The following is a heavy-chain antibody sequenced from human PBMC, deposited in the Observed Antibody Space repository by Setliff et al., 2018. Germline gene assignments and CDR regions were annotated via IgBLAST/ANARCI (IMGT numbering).Heavy chain of an antibody. Sequence: ASVKVSCKASGGTFSSYAISWVRQAPGQGLEWMGIINPSGGSTSYAQKFQGRVTMTRDTSTSTVYMELSSLRSEDTAVYYCARVRYYYDSSGWFDPWGQGIPVTVSS. V-gene: IGHV1-46*01. J-gene: IGHJ5*02. CDR2: INPSGGST. CDR3: ARVRYYYDSSGWFDP. CDR1: GGTFSSYA. D-gene: IGHD3-22*01.